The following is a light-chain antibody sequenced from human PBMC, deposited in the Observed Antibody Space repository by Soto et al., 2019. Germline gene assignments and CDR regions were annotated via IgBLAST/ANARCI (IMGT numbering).Light chain of an antibody. Sequence: DIQMTQSPSTLSASVGDRVTITCRASQSIRSWLAWYQQKPGKAPKLLIYDASSLESGVPSRFSGSGYGTEFTLTISSLQPDDFATYYCQQYNSYSWTFGQGTKVDIK. CDR3: QQYNSYSWT. CDR1: QSIRSW. CDR2: DAS. J-gene: IGKJ1*01. V-gene: IGKV1-5*01.